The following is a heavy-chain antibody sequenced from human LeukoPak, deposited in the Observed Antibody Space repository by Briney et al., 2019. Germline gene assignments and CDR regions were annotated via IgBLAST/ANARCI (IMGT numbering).Heavy chain of an antibody. CDR2: IYSGGST. Sequence: GGSLRLSCAVSGFTVSTKYMSWVRQAPGKGLEWVSVIYSGGSTYYADSVKGRFTISRDNSKNTLYLQMNSLRAEDTAVYYCAKFRVLRFLEAPFDIWGQGTMVTVSS. J-gene: IGHJ3*02. CDR1: GFTVSTKY. D-gene: IGHD3-3*01. V-gene: IGHV3-53*01. CDR3: AKFRVLRFLEAPFDI.